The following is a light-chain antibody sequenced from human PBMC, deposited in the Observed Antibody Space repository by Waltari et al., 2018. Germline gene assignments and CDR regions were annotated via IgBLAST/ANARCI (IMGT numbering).Light chain of an antibody. CDR2: RVS. CDR1: QSLGDSDGNIE. J-gene: IGKJ2*01. CDR3: LQATHFPHT. V-gene: IGKV2-24*01. Sequence: DVVMTQTPLSSPVTLGQPASISCRSSQSLGDSDGNIELSWFQQRPGQPPRLLIYRVSQRFSGVPDRFSGSGAGTEFTLKISRVEAEDVGVYHCLQATHFPHTFGQGTKLAIK.